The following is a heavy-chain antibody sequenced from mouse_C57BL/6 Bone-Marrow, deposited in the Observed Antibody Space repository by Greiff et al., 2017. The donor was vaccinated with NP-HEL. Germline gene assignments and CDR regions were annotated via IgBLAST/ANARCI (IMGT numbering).Heavy chain of an antibody. J-gene: IGHJ1*03. CDR3: ARDPRYFDV. V-gene: IGHV5-4*01. Sequence: EVQLVESGGGLVKPGGSLKLSCAASGFTFSSYAMSWVRQTPENRLAWVATISYGGSYTDYPPKLKGRFTITRDNAKNNLYLRMSHLKSEDTSMYYCARDPRYFDVWGTGTTVTVSS. CDR1: GFTFSSYA. CDR2: ISYGGSYT.